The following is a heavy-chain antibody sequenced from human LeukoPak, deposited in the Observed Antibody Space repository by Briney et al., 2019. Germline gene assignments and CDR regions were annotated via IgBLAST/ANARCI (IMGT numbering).Heavy chain of an antibody. V-gene: IGHV3-30*02. D-gene: IGHD6-13*01. J-gene: IGHJ4*02. CDR3: AKAYGYSTSWSLDY. CDR1: GFTFNTYA. Sequence: GGSLRLSCAASGFTFNTYAMHWVRQAPGKGLEWVAFIRYDGSNKYYADSVKGRFTISRDNSKNTVYLQMNSLRAEDTAVYYCAKAYGYSTSWSLDYWGQGTLVAVSS. CDR2: IRYDGSNK.